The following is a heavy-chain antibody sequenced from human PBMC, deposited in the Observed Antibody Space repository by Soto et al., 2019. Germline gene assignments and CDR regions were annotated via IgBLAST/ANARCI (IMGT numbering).Heavy chain of an antibody. J-gene: IGHJ6*02. Sequence: QVQLVESGGGVVQPGRSLRLPCAASGFTFSIYGMHWVRQAPGKGLEWVAVISYDGSNKFYADSVKGRFTISRDNSKNTLSLQMNSLRSEDTAVYYCANGYARGYYGVDVWGQGTTVTVSS. CDR3: ANGYARGYYGVDV. D-gene: IGHD2-2*01. CDR2: ISYDGSNK. V-gene: IGHV3-30*18. CDR1: GFTFSIYG.